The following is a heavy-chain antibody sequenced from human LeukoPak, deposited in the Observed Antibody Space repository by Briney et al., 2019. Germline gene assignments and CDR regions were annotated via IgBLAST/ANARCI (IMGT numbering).Heavy chain of an antibody. D-gene: IGHD3-3*02. CDR1: GFTFSSYG. J-gene: IGHJ4*02. CDR3: AKDSRHYYFDY. V-gene: IGHV3-33*06. Sequence: GGSLRLSCAASGFTFSSYGMHWVRQAPGKGLEWVAVIWYDGSNKYYADSVKGRFTIPRDNSKNTLYLQMNSLRAEDTAVYYCAKDSRHYYFDYWGQGTLVTVSS. CDR2: IWYDGSNK.